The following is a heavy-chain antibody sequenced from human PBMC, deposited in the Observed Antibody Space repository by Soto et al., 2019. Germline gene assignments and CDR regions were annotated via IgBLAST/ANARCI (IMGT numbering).Heavy chain of an antibody. CDR2: ISGTTGHA. V-gene: IGHV3-23*01. CDR1: GFPFSNYA. Sequence: EVQILESGGGLVQPGGSLRLSCAASGFPFSNYAMAWVRQAPGKGLEWVSAISGTTGHAFYADSVKDRFTISRDNSKNTLYLQMDSLRAEDTAVHHCARAPSEYIWGSYLRYYEYWGQGTLVTVSS. J-gene: IGHJ4*02. CDR3: ARAPSEYIWGSYLRYYEY. D-gene: IGHD3-16*01.